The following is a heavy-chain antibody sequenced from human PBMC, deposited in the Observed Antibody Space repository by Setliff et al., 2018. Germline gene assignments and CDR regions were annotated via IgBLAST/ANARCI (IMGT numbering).Heavy chain of an antibody. Sequence: SETLSLTCAVSGGSISSSNWWSWVRQPPGKGLEWIGEIYHSGSTNYNPALESRVTISIDTSRNQFSLKLNSVTAADTAVYYCAADYGDRDSFDYWGQGTLVTVSS. V-gene: IGHV4-4*02. J-gene: IGHJ4*02. CDR1: GGSISSSNW. CDR2: IYHSGST. D-gene: IGHD4-17*01. CDR3: AADYGDRDSFDY.